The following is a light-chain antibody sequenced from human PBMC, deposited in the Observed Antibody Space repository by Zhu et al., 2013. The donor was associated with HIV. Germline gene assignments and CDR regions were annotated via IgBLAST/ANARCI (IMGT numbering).Light chain of an antibody. CDR3: QQYYSTPFT. Sequence: DIVMTQSPDSLAVSLGERATINCRSSQSVLYASKNKNYLAWYQQKPGQPPKLLLHWASTRESGVPDRFSGSGSGTDFTLTITNLQAEDVAVYYCQQYYSTPFTFGPGTKVGIK. J-gene: IGKJ3*01. CDR2: WAS. V-gene: IGKV4-1*01. CDR1: QSVLYASKNKNY.